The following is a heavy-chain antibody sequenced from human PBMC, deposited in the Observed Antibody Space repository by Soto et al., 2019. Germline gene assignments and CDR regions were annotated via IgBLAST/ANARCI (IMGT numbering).Heavy chain of an antibody. CDR3: VREVCSTVATRGGFDC. CDR1: GGSISSGGYY. CDR2: NYYSGST. V-gene: IGHV4-31*03. D-gene: IGHD2-2*02. Sequence: QVQLQESGPGLVKPSQTLSLTCTVSGGSISSGGYYWSWIRHHPGKGLEWIGYNYYSGSTYYHPSLKRRVTITVARSKNEYCLQRSAMTAGGWAGYYCVREVCSTVATRGGFDCWGQGRLVTVSS. J-gene: IGHJ5*01.